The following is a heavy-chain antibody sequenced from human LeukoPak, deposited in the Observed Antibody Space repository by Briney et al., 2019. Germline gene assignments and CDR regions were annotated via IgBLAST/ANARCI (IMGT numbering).Heavy chain of an antibody. CDR2: ITGSGGST. Sequence: GGSLRLSCAASGFTFSSYAMSWVRQAPRKWLECVSSITGSGGSTYNSDSVKGRFPISRDNSKNTLYLQMNSLRAEDTAVYYCAKDRTYDSSGYADYWGQGTLVTVSS. J-gene: IGHJ4*02. V-gene: IGHV3-23*01. CDR1: GFTFSSYA. CDR3: AKDRTYDSSGYADY. D-gene: IGHD3-22*01.